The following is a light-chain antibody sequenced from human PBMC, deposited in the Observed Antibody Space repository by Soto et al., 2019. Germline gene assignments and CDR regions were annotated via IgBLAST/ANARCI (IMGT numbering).Light chain of an antibody. CDR2: DAS. CDR3: QQYENYWT. Sequence: DIQMTQSPSTLSASVGAGVTITCRASQSISSWLAWYQHKPGKAPNLLIYDASNLDSGVPSRFSGSGSGTEFSLTISNLQPDDCATYYCQQYENYWTFGQGTKVDI. V-gene: IGKV1-5*01. CDR1: QSISSW. J-gene: IGKJ1*01.